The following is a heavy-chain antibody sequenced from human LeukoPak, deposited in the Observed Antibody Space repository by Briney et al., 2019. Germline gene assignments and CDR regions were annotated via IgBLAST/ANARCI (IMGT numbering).Heavy chain of an antibody. J-gene: IGHJ3*02. D-gene: IGHD2-2*01. CDR1: GFTFSSYG. Sequence: GGSLRLSCAASGFTFSSYGMSWVRQAPGKGLEWVSAISGSGGSTYYADSVKGRFTISRDNSKNTLYLQMNSLRAEDTAVYYCAKGGEYQLLLYAFDMWGQGTMVTVSS. CDR2: ISGSGGST. V-gene: IGHV3-23*01. CDR3: AKGGEYQLLLYAFDM.